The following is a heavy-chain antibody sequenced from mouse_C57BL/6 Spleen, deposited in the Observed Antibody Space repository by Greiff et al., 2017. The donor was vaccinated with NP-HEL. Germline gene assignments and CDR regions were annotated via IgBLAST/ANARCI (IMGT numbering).Heavy chain of an antibody. V-gene: IGHV1-80*01. CDR1: GYAFSSYW. CDR3: ARPLLTSYAMDY. J-gene: IGHJ4*01. CDR2: IYPGDGDT. D-gene: IGHD1-1*01. Sequence: VQLQQSGAELVKPGASVKISCKASGYAFSSYWMNWVKQRPGKGLEWIGQIYPGDGDTNYNGKFKGKATLTADKSSSTACMQLSSLTSEDSAVYFCARPLLTSYAMDYWGQGTSVTVSS.